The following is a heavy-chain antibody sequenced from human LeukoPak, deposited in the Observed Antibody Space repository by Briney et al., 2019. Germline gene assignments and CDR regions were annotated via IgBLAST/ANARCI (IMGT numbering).Heavy chain of an antibody. D-gene: IGHD6-13*01. CDR3: ARHGIVDSSRKYYFDY. CDR1: GFTFSTYS. J-gene: IGHJ4*02. CDR2: ISSSGSHI. V-gene: IGHV3-21*04. Sequence: GGSLRLSCAASGFTFSTYSMSWVRQAAGKGLAWVSSISSSGSHIYYADSVKGRFTISRDNSKNTLYLQMNSLRAEDTAVYYCARHGIVDSSRKYYFDYWGQGTLVTVSS.